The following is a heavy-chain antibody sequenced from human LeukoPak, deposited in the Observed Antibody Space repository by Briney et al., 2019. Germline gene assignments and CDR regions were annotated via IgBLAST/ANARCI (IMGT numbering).Heavy chain of an antibody. CDR2: ITGTGGT. CDR1: GFTFRGFA. D-gene: IGHD3-16*01. Sequence: PGGSLRLSCAASGFTFRGFAMSWVRQAPGKGLEWLSTITGTGGTYYAGSVRGRFTISRDNSKNTLYLQMNSLRAEDTAVYYCAKTKGLIDHDYWGQGTLVTVSS. J-gene: IGHJ4*02. CDR3: AKTKGLIDHDY. V-gene: IGHV3-23*01.